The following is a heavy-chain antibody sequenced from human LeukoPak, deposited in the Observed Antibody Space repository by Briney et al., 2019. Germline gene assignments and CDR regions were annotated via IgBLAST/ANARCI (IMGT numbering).Heavy chain of an antibody. V-gene: IGHV4-59*01. J-gene: IGHJ6*03. D-gene: IGHD1-26*01. CDR3: ARVGSYCMDV. Sequence: SETLSLTCRVSGGSISSYYWSWIRQPPGKGLEYIGHVHDSGSTNYNPSLKSRVAISIDTSKNQFSLKLSSVAAADTAVYYCARVGSYCMDVWGKGSTVTVSS. CDR1: GGSISSYY. CDR2: VHDSGST.